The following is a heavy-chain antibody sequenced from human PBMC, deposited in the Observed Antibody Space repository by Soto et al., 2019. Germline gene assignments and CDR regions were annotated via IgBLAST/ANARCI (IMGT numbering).Heavy chain of an antibody. CDR2: ISGSGFTT. V-gene: IGHV3-23*01. Sequence: GGSLRLSCAASGFTFACCSMSWVRLAPGKGLEWVSVISGSGFTTFYADSVKGRFSISRDNSQNTVSLHMNNLSADDTAVYYCAKADPGDSRSFDSWGQGTLVTVSS. CDR1: GFTFACCS. D-gene: IGHD7-27*01. CDR3: AKADPGDSRSFDS. J-gene: IGHJ4*02.